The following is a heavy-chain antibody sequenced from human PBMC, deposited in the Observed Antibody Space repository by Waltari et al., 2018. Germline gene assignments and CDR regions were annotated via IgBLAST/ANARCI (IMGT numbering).Heavy chain of an antibody. CDR2: CDPEDGET. Sequence: QVQLVQSGAEVKKPGASVKVSCKVSGYTLTELSMHWVRQAPGKGLAWMGGCDPEDGETIYAQNFQCRVTSTEDTSTDTAYMELSSLRSEDTAVYYCATVGVVPAADDAFDIWGQGTIVTVSS. V-gene: IGHV1-24*01. D-gene: IGHD2-2*01. CDR3: ATVGVVPAADDAFDI. CDR1: GYTLTELS. J-gene: IGHJ3*02.